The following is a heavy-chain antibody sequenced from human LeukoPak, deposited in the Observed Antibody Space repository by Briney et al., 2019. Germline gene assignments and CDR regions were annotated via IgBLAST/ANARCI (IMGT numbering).Heavy chain of an antibody. Sequence: GGSLRLSCAASEFTFSSYSMNWVRQAPGKGLEWVSSISSSSSYIYYADSVKGRFTISRDNAKNSLYLQMNSLRAEDTAVYYCARAIAARRVAFDIWGQGTMATVSS. J-gene: IGHJ3*02. V-gene: IGHV3-21*01. D-gene: IGHD6-6*01. CDR1: EFTFSSYS. CDR2: ISSSSSYI. CDR3: ARAIAARRVAFDI.